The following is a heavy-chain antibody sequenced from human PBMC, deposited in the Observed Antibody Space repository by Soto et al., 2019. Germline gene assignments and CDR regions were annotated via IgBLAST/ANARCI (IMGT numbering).Heavy chain of an antibody. D-gene: IGHD3-3*01. Sequence: QVQLVESGGGVVQPGRSLRLSCAASGFTFSSYGMHWVRQAPGKGLEWVAVIWYDGSNKYYADSVKGRFTISRDNSKNTLYVQMNSLRAEDTAVYYCARDRPIFGVVTDSFDIWGQGTMVTVSS. CDR1: GFTFSSYG. CDR3: ARDRPIFGVVTDSFDI. CDR2: IWYDGSNK. V-gene: IGHV3-33*01. J-gene: IGHJ3*02.